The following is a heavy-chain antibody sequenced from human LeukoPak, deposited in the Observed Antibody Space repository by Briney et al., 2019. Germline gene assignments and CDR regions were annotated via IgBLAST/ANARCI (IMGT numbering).Heavy chain of an antibody. V-gene: IGHV4-61*01. CDR1: GGSVSSGSYY. J-gene: IGHJ4*02. D-gene: IGHD6-19*01. CDR3: ARGSGRLDY. Sequence: SETLSLTCTVSGGSVSSGSYYWNWIRQPPGKGLEWIGYLYYSGSTKYNPSLKSRVTISVDTSKNQFSLKLTSVTAADTAVYYCARGSGRLDYWGQGTLVTVSS. CDR2: LYYSGST.